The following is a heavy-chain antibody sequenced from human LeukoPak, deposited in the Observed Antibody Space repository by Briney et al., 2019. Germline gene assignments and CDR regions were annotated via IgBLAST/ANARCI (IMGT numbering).Heavy chain of an antibody. Sequence: GASVKVSCKASGYTFTSYYMHWVRQAPGQGLEWMGIINPSGGSTSYAQKFQGRVTITTDESTSTAYMELSSLRSEDTAVYYCARGASGIAVAGTDDYWGQGTLVTVSS. D-gene: IGHD6-19*01. J-gene: IGHJ4*02. CDR3: ARGASGIAVAGTDDY. CDR2: INPSGGST. V-gene: IGHV1-46*01. CDR1: GYTFTSYY.